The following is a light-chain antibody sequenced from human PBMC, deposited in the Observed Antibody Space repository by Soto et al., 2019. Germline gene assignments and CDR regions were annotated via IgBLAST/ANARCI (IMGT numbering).Light chain of an antibody. CDR2: DVS. CDR1: SSDVGGYNY. Sequence: ALTQPRSVSGSPGQSVTISCTGTSSDVGGYNYVSWYQQHPGKAPKLMIYDVSKRPSGVPDRFSGSKSGNTASLTISGLQAEDEADYYCCSYAGSYTFVVFGGGTKVTVL. CDR3: CSYAGSYTFVV. V-gene: IGLV2-11*01. J-gene: IGLJ2*01.